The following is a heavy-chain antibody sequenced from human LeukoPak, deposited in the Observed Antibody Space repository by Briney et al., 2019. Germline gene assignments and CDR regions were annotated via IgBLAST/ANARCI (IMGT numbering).Heavy chain of an antibody. D-gene: IGHD6-13*01. V-gene: IGHV3-9*01. CDR2: ISWNSGSI. J-gene: IGHJ6*02. Sequence: TGGSLRLSCAASGFTFDGYAMHWVRQAPGKGLEWVSGISWNSGSIGYADSVKGRFTISRDNAKNSLYLQMNSLRAEDTALYYCAKDIGCSSWYRNYYYGMDVWGQGTTVTVSS. CDR3: AKDIGCSSWYRNYYYGMDV. CDR1: GFTFDGYA.